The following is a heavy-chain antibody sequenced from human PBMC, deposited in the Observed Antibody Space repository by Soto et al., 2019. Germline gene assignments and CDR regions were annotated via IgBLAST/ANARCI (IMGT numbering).Heavy chain of an antibody. CDR1: GGSISSYF. CDR3: ARVRDLFMDTARSEAFDI. CDR2: IYYSGST. Sequence: SETLSLGCLVSGGSISSYFWSWIRQPPGKGLEWIGYIYYSGSTNYNPSLKSRVTISVDTSKNQFSLKLSSVTAADAAVYYCARVRDLFMDTARSEAFDIWGQGTMDTVSS. D-gene: IGHD5-18*01. J-gene: IGHJ3*02. V-gene: IGHV4-59*01.